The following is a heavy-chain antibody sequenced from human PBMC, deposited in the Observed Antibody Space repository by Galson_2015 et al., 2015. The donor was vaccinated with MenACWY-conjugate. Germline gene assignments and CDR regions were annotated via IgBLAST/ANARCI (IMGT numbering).Heavy chain of an antibody. Sequence: SLRLSCATSGFTFSNSWMGWVRQAPGKGLEWVANIKQDSSGKYYVDSVKGRFIISRDNAKNSLFLQMDSLRAEDTALYYCARAKEQWLSKTFDLWGQGTMVTVSS. CDR1: GFTFSNSW. V-gene: IGHV3-7*01. D-gene: IGHD6-19*01. CDR3: ARAKEQWLSKTFDL. CDR2: IKQDSSGK. J-gene: IGHJ3*01.